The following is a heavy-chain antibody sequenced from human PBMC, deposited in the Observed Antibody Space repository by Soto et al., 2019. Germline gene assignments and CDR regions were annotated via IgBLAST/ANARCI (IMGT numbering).Heavy chain of an antibody. CDR3: ARSSPVVTAP. Sequence: QVQLQESGPGLVKPSQTLSLTCTVSGCSLSSGGYYLSRIRQHPGKGLEWIGYLYYRGSTYNNPSLKSRITISVDTSKNQFSLKLSSVTAADTAVYYCARSSPVVTAPWGQGTLVTVSS. CDR2: LYYRGST. CDR1: GCSLSSGGYY. D-gene: IGHD2-21*02. V-gene: IGHV4-31*03. J-gene: IGHJ5*02.